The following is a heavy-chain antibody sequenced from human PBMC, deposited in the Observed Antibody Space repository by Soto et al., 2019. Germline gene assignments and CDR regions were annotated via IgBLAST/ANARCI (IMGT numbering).Heavy chain of an antibody. Sequence: QVQLVESGAGVVQPGRSLRLSCAASGFTVSSYGMHWVRQAPGKGLEWVAVISRDGGTKYYADSVKGRFTISRDNSRNTLFLEMNSLRGDDMAVYYCTGEVASGYWGQGTLVTVSS. CDR2: ISRDGGTK. CDR1: GFTVSSYG. CDR3: TGEVASGY. V-gene: IGHV3-30*03. J-gene: IGHJ4*02. D-gene: IGHD2-8*02.